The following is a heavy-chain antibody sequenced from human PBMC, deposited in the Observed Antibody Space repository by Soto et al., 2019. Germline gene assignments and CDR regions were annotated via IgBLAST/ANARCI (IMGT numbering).Heavy chain of an antibody. CDR1: GGSFSGYY. CDR3: ARAAPRYCSGGSCYSGRVY. CDR2: INHSGST. D-gene: IGHD2-15*01. V-gene: IGHV4-34*01. Sequence: QVQLQQWGAGLLKPSETLSLTCAVYGGSFSGYYWSWIRQPPGKGLEWIGEINHSGSTNYNPSLTVRVTMSVGTSQCQFSLKLSSVTAADTAVYYCARAAPRYCSGGSCYSGRVYWGQGTLVTVSS. J-gene: IGHJ4*02.